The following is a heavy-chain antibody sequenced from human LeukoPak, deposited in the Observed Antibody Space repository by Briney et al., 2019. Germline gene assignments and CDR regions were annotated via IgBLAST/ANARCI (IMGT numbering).Heavy chain of an antibody. Sequence: SETLSLTCAVYGGSFSGYYWSWIRQPPGEGLEWIGEINHSGSTNYNPSLKSRVTISVDTSKNQFSLKLSSVTAADTAVYYCARGFTTGTPKRGNNWFDPWGQGTLVTVSS. CDR3: ARGFTTGTPKRGNNWFDP. CDR1: GGSFSGYY. V-gene: IGHV4-34*01. CDR2: INHSGST. D-gene: IGHD1-1*01. J-gene: IGHJ5*02.